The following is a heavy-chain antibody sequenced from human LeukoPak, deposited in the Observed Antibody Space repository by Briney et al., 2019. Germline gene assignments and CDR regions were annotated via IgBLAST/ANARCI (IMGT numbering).Heavy chain of an antibody. CDR2: MNPNSGNT. J-gene: IGHJ4*02. V-gene: IGHV1-8*03. D-gene: IGHD2-15*01. Sequence: ASVKVSCKASGYTFTSSDIHWVRQATGQGLEWMGWMNPNSGNTGYAQKFQGRVTITRNTSISAAYMELSSLRSDDTAVYYCTLLGYCSGGSCYPFDYWGQGTLVIVSS. CDR1: GYTFTSSD. CDR3: TLLGYCSGGSCYPFDY.